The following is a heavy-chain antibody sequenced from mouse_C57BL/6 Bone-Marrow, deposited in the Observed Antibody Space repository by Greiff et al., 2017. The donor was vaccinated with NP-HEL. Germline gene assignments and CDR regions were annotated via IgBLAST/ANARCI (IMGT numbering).Heavy chain of an antibody. CDR3: ARLHYYGSSLFWYFDV. D-gene: IGHD1-1*01. J-gene: IGHJ1*03. CDR2: IYPGSGNT. CDR1: GYSFTSYY. Sequence: VQLQQSGPELVKPGASVKISCKASGYSFTSYYIHWVKQRPGQGLEWIGWIYPGSGNTKYNEKFKGKATLTADTSSSTAYMQRSSLTSEDSAVYYCARLHYYGSSLFWYFDVWGTGTTVTVSS. V-gene: IGHV1-66*01.